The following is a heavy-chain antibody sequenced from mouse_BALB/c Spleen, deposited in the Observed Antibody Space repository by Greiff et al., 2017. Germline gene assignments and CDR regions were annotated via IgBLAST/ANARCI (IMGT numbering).Heavy chain of an antibody. CDR3: ASPLTTATAMDC. J-gene: IGHJ4*01. Sequence: VQLQQSGAELVKPGASVKLSCTASGFNIKDTYMHWVKQRPEQGLEWIGRIDPANGNTKYDPKFQGKATITADTSSNTAYLQLSSLTSEDTAVYYCASPLTTATAMDCWGQGTSVTVSS. D-gene: IGHD1-2*01. V-gene: IGHV14-3*02. CDR2: IDPANGNT. CDR1: GFNIKDTY.